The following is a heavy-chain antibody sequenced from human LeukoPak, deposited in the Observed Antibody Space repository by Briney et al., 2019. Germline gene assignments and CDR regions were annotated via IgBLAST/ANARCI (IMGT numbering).Heavy chain of an antibody. CDR2: VNFRGTIS. J-gene: IGHJ4*02. CDR1: GLTFSRHW. V-gene: IGHV3-23*01. CDR3: AKGERGIDY. Sequence: GGSLRLSCAASGLTFSRHWMTWVRQAPGKGLEWVSSVNFRGTISYYADSVKGRFTISRDNSKNTLFLQMDSLRAEDAAIYYCAKGERGIDYWGQGTLVTVSS. D-gene: IGHD7-27*01.